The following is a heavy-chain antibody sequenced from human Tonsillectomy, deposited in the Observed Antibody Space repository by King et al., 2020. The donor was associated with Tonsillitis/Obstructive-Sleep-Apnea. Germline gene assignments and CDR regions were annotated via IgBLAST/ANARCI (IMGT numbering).Heavy chain of an antibody. V-gene: IGHV3-21*01. CDR1: GFTFSSYS. D-gene: IGHD2-2*02. CDR2: ISSSSSYI. CDR3: ARDLRGYCSSTSCYTAEYFQH. Sequence: VQLVESGGGLVKPGGSLRLSCAASGFTFSSYSMNWVRQAPGKGLEWVSSISSSSSYIYYADSVKGRFTISRDNAKNSLYLQMNSLRAEDTAVYYCARDLRGYCSSTSCYTAEYFQHWGQGTLVTVSS. J-gene: IGHJ1*01.